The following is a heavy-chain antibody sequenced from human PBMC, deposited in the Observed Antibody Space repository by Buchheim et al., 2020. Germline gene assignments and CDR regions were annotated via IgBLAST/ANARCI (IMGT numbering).Heavy chain of an antibody. CDR2: IWYDGSNK. J-gene: IGHJ4*02. D-gene: IGHD3-3*01. Sequence: QVQLVESGGGVVQPGRSLRLSCAASGFTFSSYGMHWVRQAPGKGLEWVAVIWYDGSNKYYADSVKGRVTISRDNSKNTLYLQMNSLRAEDTAVYYCARDKQYNYDFWSGYSYYFDYWGQGTL. V-gene: IGHV3-33*01. CDR1: GFTFSSYG. CDR3: ARDKQYNYDFWSGYSYYFDY.